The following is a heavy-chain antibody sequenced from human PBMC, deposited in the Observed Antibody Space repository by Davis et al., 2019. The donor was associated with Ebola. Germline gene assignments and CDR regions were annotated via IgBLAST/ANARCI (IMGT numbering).Heavy chain of an antibody. CDR1: GFTFSGSW. J-gene: IGHJ4*02. V-gene: IGHV3-7*01. D-gene: IGHD3-16*02. CDR3: ARDRVFDYVWGSYRGYFDY. Sequence: GGSLRLSCAASGFTFSGSWMSWLRQVPGKGLEWVANIRQDGNEKHYIDSVRGRFTISRDNAKNSLYLQMNSLRAEDTAVYYCARDRVFDYVWGSYRGYFDYWGQGTLVTVSS. CDR2: IRQDGNEK.